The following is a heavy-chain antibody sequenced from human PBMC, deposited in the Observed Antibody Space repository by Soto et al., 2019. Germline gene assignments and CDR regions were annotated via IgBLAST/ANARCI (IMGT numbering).Heavy chain of an antibody. CDR3: ARDLYYDFWSGYRRNWFDA. V-gene: IGHV4-4*07. J-gene: IGHJ5*02. CDR1: RGSTSTQY. CDR2: IYTSGST. D-gene: IGHD3-3*01. Sequence: AATLSLTCPFPRGSTSTQYWGWMGPPAGKGLEWIGRIYTSGSTNYNPSLKSRVTMSVDTSKNQFSLKLSSVTAADTAVYYCARDLYYDFWSGYRRNWFDAWGQGTMVTVSS.